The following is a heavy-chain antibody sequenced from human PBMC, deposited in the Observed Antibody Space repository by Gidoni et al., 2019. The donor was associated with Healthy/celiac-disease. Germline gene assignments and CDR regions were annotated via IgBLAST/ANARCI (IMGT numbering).Heavy chain of an antibody. D-gene: IGHD3-3*01. CDR3: TTAQTYYDFWSGYLTIDY. J-gene: IGHJ4*02. V-gene: IGHV3-15*01. Sequence: EVQLVESGGGLVKPGGSLRLSCAASGFTFSNAWLSWVRQAPGKGLEWVGRIKSKTDGGTTDYAAPVKGRFTISRDDSKNTLYLQMNSLKTEDTAVYYCTTAQTYYDFWSGYLTIDYWGQGTLVTVSS. CDR2: IKSKTDGGTT. CDR1: GFTFSNAW.